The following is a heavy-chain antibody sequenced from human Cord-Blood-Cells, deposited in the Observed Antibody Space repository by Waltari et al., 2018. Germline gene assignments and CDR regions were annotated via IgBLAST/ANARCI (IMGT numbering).Heavy chain of an antibody. D-gene: IGHD3-10*01. CDR1: GGTFSSYA. V-gene: IGHV1-69*01. CDR2: IIPIFGTA. Sequence: QVQLVQSGAEVKKPGSSVKVSCKASGGTFSSYAIRWVRQPPGQGLEWMGGIIPIFGTANYAQKFQGRVTITADESTSTAYMELSSLRSEDTAVYYCARDLGAGDYYGSGINYWGQGTLVTVSS. J-gene: IGHJ4*02. CDR3: ARDLGAGDYYGSGINY.